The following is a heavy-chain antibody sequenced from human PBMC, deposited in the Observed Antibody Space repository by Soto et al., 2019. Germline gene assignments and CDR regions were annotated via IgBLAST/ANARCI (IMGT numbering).Heavy chain of an antibody. CDR3: ASHDPGARFDP. V-gene: IGHV1-2*02. CDR1: GYTFTGYY. D-gene: IGHD1-1*01. Sequence: ASVKLYCKASGYTFTGYYMHWVRQAPGQGLEWMGWINPNSGGTNYAQKFQGRVTMTRDTSISTAYMELSSLRSDDTAVYYCASHDPGARFDPWGQGTLVTVSS. CDR2: INPNSGGT. J-gene: IGHJ5*02.